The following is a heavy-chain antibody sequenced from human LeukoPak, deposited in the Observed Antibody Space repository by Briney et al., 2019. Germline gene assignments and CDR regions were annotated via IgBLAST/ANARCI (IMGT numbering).Heavy chain of an antibody. D-gene: IGHD3-9*01. J-gene: IGHJ4*02. CDR1: GYTFTGYY. CDR2: INPNSGGT. CDR3: ARGRSDFDWLLFGY. V-gene: IGHV1-2*04. Sequence: ASEKVSCKASGYTFTGYYMHWVRQAPGQGLEWMGWINPNSGGTNYAQKFQGWVTMTRDTSISTAYMELSRLRSDDTAVYYCARGRSDFDWLLFGYWGQGTLVTVSS.